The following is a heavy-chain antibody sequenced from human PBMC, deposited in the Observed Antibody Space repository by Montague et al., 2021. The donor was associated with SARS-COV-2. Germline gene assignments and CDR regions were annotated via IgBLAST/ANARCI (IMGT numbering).Heavy chain of an antibody. CDR2: SCNSGST. CDR3: ARGFDY. J-gene: IGHJ4*02. Sequence: SETLSLTCTVSGGSISSNIYCWVRQPPATGLERFGYSCNSGSTNSNPSLTRQVPISVDTSTNQISLKLNFVTAADTAVYYCARGFDYWGQGTLFTVSS. CDR1: GGSISSNIY. V-gene: IGHV4-61*01. D-gene: IGHD3-10*01.